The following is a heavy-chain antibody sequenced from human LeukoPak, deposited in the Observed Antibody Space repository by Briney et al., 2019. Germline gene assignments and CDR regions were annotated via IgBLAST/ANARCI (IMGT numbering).Heavy chain of an antibody. Sequence: SQTLSLTCTVSGGSISSGDYYWSWIRQPPGKGLEWIGYIYYSGITYYNPSLKSRVTISVDTSKNQFSLKLSSVTAADTAVYYCARVIIENAFDIWGQGTMVTVSS. D-gene: IGHD3-10*01. CDR1: GGSISSGDYY. CDR3: ARVIIENAFDI. CDR2: IYYSGIT. J-gene: IGHJ3*02. V-gene: IGHV4-30-4*08.